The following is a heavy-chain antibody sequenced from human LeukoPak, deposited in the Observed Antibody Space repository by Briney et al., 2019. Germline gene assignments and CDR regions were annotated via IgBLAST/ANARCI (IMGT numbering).Heavy chain of an antibody. CDR3: AGGGGSSGYPDY. CDR1: RYTFIDYY. CDR2: INPKTGVT. J-gene: IGHJ4*02. Sequence: ASVKVSCKASRYTFIDYYIHWVREAPGQGLEWMGWINPKTGVTNYAQRSQGRVTITRDTSISTAYMEVNRLRSDGTAIYYCAGGGGSSGYPDYWGQGTLVTVSS. V-gene: IGHV1-2*02. D-gene: IGHD3-22*01.